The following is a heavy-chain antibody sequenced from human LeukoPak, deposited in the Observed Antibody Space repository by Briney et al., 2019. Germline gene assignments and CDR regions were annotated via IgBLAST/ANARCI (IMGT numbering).Heavy chain of an antibody. CDR1: GFTVSNKY. D-gene: IGHD2-21*02. CDR2: IYSGGST. Sequence: GGSMRLSCAASGFTVSNKYMGWVRQAQGKGLEWVSVIYSGGSTYYPESVKGRFTISRDNSKNTLYLQMNSLRAEDTAVYYCARVETAYFDYWGRGTLVTVSS. J-gene: IGHJ4*02. CDR3: ARVETAYFDY. V-gene: IGHV3-66*01.